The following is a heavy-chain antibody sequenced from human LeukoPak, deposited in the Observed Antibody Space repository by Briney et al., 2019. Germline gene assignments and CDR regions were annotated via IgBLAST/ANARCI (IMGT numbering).Heavy chain of an antibody. CDR1: GFTFNNYG. CDR2: INTDGSTT. D-gene: IGHD2/OR15-2a*01. CDR3: ARDISRTMDV. Sequence: PGGSLRLSCAASGFTFNNYGMHWVRQAPGKGLVWVSIINTDGSTTRYADFVEGRFTISRDNARNTLYLEMNSLRVEDTAVYFCARDISRTMDVWGQGTTVTV. J-gene: IGHJ6*02. V-gene: IGHV3-74*01.